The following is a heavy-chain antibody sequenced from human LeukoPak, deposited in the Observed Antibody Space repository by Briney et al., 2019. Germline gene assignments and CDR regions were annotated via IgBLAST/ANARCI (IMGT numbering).Heavy chain of an antibody. CDR2: ISWNSGSI. Sequence: PGGSLRLSCAASGFTFDDYAMHWVRQAPGKGLEWVSGISWNSGSIGYADSVKGRFTISRDNAKNSLYLQMNSLRAEDTALYYCAKTTVTTDGAFDIWGQGTMVTVSS. CDR3: AKTTVTTDGAFDI. J-gene: IGHJ3*02. V-gene: IGHV3-9*01. D-gene: IGHD4-17*01. CDR1: GFTFDDYA.